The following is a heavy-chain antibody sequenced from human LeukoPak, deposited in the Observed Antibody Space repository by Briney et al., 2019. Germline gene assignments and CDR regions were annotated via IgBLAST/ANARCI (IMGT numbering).Heavy chain of an antibody. CDR2: IKQDGSDK. CDR1: GFTFNSYW. V-gene: IGHV3-7*03. J-gene: IGHJ4*02. D-gene: IGHD6-19*01. Sequence: GGSLRLSCAASGFTFNSYWMTWARQAPGKGLEWVADIKQDGSDKYYAGSVKGRFTISRDNAKNSLYLQMNSLRAEDTAVYFCARYNSAWKTDDYWGRGTLVTVSS. CDR3: ARYNSAWKTDDY.